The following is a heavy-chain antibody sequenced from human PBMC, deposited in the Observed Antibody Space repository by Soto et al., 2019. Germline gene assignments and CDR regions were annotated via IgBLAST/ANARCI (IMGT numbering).Heavy chain of an antibody. V-gene: IGHV3-53*01. J-gene: IGHJ3*02. CDR1: GFTVSSNY. D-gene: IGHD6-6*01. CDR2: IYSGGST. Sequence: EVQLVESGGGLIQPGGSLRLSCAASGFTVSSNYMSWVRQAPGKGLEWVSVIYSGGSTYYADAVKGRFTISRDNSKNTQYLQVNSLRAADTAVYYCARVWAARPGVVDAFDIWGQGTMVTVSS. CDR3: ARVWAARPGVVDAFDI.